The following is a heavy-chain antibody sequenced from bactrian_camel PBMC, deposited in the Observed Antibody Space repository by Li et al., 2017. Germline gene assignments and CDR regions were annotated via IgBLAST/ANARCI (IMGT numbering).Heavy chain of an antibody. V-gene: IGHV3S28*01. Sequence: QLVESGGGLVQPGGSLRVSCAASGFSFSTNYMTWVRQAPGKGLEWVSTINSGGGTTYYADSVKGRFTVSYDNAKSTLYLQMNNLKPEDTANYTCAVVPYRERCIGAGDVFNWWGPGTQVTVS. D-gene: IGHD2*01. CDR3: AVVPYRERCIGAGDVFNW. CDR1: GFSFSTNY. J-gene: IGHJ4*01. CDR2: INSGGGTT.